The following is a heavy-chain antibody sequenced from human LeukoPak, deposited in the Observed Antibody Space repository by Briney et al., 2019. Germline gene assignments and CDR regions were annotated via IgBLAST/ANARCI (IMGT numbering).Heavy chain of an antibody. J-gene: IGHJ4*02. Sequence: QSGGSLRLSCAASGFTFTTYEMNWVRQAPGKGLEWVSYISGSGSSIYYADSVKGRFTISRDNAKNSLSLQTNSLRAEDTAVYYCARGLGTTVTNEYYYDSSGYYDGGLDYWGQGTLVTVSS. CDR2: ISGSGSSI. D-gene: IGHD3-22*01. CDR1: GFTFTTYE. V-gene: IGHV3-48*03. CDR3: ARGLGTTVTNEYYYDSSGYYDGGLDY.